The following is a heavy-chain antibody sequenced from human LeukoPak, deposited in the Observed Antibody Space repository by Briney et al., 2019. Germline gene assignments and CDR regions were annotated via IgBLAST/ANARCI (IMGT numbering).Heavy chain of an antibody. CDR2: IYYSGST. CDR1: GGSISSYY. V-gene: IGHV4-59*01. Sequence: PSETLSLTCTVSGGSISSYYWSWIRQPPGRGLEWIGYIYYSGSTNYNPSLKSRVTISVDTSKNQFSLKLSSVTAADTAVYYCARVLTMVRGSQVLYNWFDPWGQGTLVTVSS. CDR3: ARVLTMVRGSQVLYNWFDP. J-gene: IGHJ5*02. D-gene: IGHD3-10*01.